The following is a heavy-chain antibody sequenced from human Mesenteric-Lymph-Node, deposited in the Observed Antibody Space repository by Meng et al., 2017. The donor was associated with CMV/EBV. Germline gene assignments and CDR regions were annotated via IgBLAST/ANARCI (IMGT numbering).Heavy chain of an antibody. CDR3: AKDRADYYAMDV. J-gene: IGHJ6*02. CDR1: GFTFSNAW. V-gene: IGHV3-23*01. Sequence: GGSLRLSCVGSGFTFSNAWMAWVRQAPGKGLEWVSGISGGGGSTYYADSVKSRFTISGDNSKNTMYLQINNVRAEDTAVFYCAKDRADYYAMDVWGQGTTVTVSS. CDR2: ISGGGGST.